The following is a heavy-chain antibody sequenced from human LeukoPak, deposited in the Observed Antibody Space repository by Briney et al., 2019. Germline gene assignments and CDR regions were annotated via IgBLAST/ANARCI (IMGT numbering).Heavy chain of an antibody. CDR1: GFTFSSYS. CDR2: IKQDGSEK. CDR3: ARDPPSAGYYDSSGYYH. Sequence: PGGSLRLSCATSGFTFSSYSMNWVRQAPGKGLEWVANIKQDGSEKYYVDSVKGRFTISRDNAKNSLYLQMNSLRAEDTAVYYCARDPPSAGYYDSSGYYHWGQGTLVTVSS. J-gene: IGHJ5*02. D-gene: IGHD3-22*01. V-gene: IGHV3-7*01.